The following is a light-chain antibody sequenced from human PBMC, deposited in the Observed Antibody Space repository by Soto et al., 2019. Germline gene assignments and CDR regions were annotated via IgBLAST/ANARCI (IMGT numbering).Light chain of an antibody. Sequence: EIVLTQSPATLSLSPGERATLSCRASQSVSSSLAWYQQRPGQPPRLLIYGASSTATDIPDRFSGSGSGTDFTLTISRLEPEDFAVYYCQQYGSSSITFGQGTRLEIK. CDR3: QQYGSSSIT. J-gene: IGKJ5*01. CDR1: QSVSSS. V-gene: IGKV3-20*01. CDR2: GAS.